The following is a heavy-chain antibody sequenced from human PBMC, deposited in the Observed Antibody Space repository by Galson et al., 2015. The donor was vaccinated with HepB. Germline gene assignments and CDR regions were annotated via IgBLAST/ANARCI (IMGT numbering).Heavy chain of an antibody. J-gene: IGHJ4*02. CDR2: ISSSSSTI. Sequence: SLRLSCAASGFTFSSYSMNWVRQAPGKGLEWVSYISSSSSTIYYADSVKGRFTISRDNAKNSLYLQMNSLKASDTAMYYCARQDYDSSGYYLYYFDYWGQGTLVTVSS. CDR3: ARQDYDSSGYYLYYFDY. CDR1: GFTFSSYS. V-gene: IGHV3-48*01. D-gene: IGHD3-22*01.